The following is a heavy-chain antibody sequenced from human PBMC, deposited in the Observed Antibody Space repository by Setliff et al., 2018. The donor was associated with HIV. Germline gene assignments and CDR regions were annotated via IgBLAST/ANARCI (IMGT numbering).Heavy chain of an antibody. D-gene: IGHD1-26*01. J-gene: IGHJ4*02. V-gene: IGHV4-4*02. Sequence: KSSETLSLTCVVSGVSISNSLWWTWVRQPPGKGLEWIGEVSHSGSTNYNPSLKSRFTISRDNAKNSLYLQMNSLRAEDTAVYYCAREVVGATERYYFDYWGQGTLVTVSS. CDR1: GVSISNSLW. CDR3: AREVVGATERYYFDY. CDR2: VSHSGST.